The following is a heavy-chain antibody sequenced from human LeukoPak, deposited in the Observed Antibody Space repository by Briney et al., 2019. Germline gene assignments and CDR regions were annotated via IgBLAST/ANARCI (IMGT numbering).Heavy chain of an antibody. CDR2: ISSGSSYI. CDR3: TVYDFWSGYFDY. Sequence: GGSLRLSCAASGFTFSSYSMNWVRQAPGKGLEWVSSISSGSSYIYYADSVKGRFTISRDSSKNTLYLQMNSLRAKDTAVYYCTVYDFWSGYFDYWGQGTLVTVSS. D-gene: IGHD3-3*01. J-gene: IGHJ4*02. CDR1: GFTFSSYS. V-gene: IGHV3-21*04.